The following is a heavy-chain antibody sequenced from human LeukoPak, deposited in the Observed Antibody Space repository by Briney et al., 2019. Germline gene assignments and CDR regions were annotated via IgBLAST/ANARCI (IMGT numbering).Heavy chain of an antibody. J-gene: IGHJ4*02. D-gene: IGHD3-22*01. CDR3: ARVTTDSTGYYPYYFDY. Sequence: KPSETLSLTCIVSGGSISSYYWNWIRQPPGKGLEWFGYIYYTGSTNYNPSLKSRVTISVDTSKNQFSLKLSSVTAADTAVYYCARVTTDSTGYYPYYFDYWGQGTLVTVSS. V-gene: IGHV4-59*01. CDR1: GGSISSYY. CDR2: IYYTGST.